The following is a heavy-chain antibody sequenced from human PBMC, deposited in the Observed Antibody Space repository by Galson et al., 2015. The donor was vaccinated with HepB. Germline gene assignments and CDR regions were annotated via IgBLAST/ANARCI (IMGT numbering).Heavy chain of an antibody. CDR1: GFSLSTSGVG. CDR3: AHRGTTYHLDY. D-gene: IGHD1-14*01. Sequence: PALVKPTQTLTLTCTFSGFSLSTSGVGVGWIRQPPGKALEWLALIYGDDDERYSPSLKSRLTITTDISKNQVVLTMTNMDPVDTATYYCAHRGTTYHLDYWGQGTLVTVSS. V-gene: IGHV2-5*02. CDR2: IYGDDDE. J-gene: IGHJ4*02.